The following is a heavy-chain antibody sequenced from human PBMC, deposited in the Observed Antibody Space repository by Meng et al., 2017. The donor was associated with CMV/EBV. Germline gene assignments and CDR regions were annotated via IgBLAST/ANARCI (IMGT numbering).Heavy chain of an antibody. CDR3: ARDVLGYCSSTSCYIGNY. Sequence: ASVKVSCKASGYTFTSYGISWVRQAPGQGLEWMGWISAYKGNTNYAQKLQGRVTMTTDTSTSTAYMELRSLRSDDTAVYYCARDVLGYCSSTSCYIGNYWGQGTLVTVSS. CDR2: ISAYKGNT. CDR1: GYTFTSYG. D-gene: IGHD2-2*02. J-gene: IGHJ4*02. V-gene: IGHV1-18*01.